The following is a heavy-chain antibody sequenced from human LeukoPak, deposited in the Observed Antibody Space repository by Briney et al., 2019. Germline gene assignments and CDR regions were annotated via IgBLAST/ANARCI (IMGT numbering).Heavy chain of an antibody. V-gene: IGHV3-23*01. CDR3: ARDSIRLLWFGTRRGEFDY. CDR2: ISGSGGST. D-gene: IGHD3-10*01. J-gene: IGHJ4*02. CDR1: GFTFSSYV. Sequence: GGSLRLSCAASGFTFSSYVMNWVRQAPGKGLEWVSFISGSGGSTNYADSVKGRFTISRDNSKNTLYLQMNSLRAEDTAVYYCARDSIRLLWFGTRRGEFDYWGQGTLVTVSS.